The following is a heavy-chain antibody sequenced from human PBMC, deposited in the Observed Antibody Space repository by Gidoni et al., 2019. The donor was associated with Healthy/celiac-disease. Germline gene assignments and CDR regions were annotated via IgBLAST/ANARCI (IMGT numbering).Heavy chain of an antibody. J-gene: IGHJ4*02. CDR3: ARDGHDYVPDYFDY. V-gene: IGHV1-18*01. D-gene: IGHD3-16*01. Sequence: QVQLVQSGAEVKKPGASVQVACTDFGYTFTSYGISGVRQAPGQGLEWMGWISAYNGNTNYAQKLQGRVTMTTDTSTSTAYMELRSLRSDDTAVYYCARDGHDYVPDYFDYWGQGTLVTVSS. CDR2: ISAYNGNT. CDR1: GYTFTSYG.